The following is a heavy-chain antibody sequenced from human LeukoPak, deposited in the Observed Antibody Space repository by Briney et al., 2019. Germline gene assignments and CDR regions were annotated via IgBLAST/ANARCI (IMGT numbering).Heavy chain of an antibody. CDR1: GGSFSGYY. V-gene: IGHV4-34*01. Sequence: PSETLSLTCAVYGGSFSGYYWSWSRQPPGTGLEWIGEINHSGSTNYNPSLKSRVTISVDTSKNQFSLKLSSVTAADTAVYYCARTPQYDYVWGSYRYGAFDIWGQGTMLTVSS. CDR3: ARTPQYDYVWGSYRYGAFDI. CDR2: INHSGST. J-gene: IGHJ3*02. D-gene: IGHD3-16*02.